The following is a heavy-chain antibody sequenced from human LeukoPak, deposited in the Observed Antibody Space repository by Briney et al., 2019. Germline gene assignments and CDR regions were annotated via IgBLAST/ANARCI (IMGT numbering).Heavy chain of an antibody. CDR3: ATQATGHSTPFDF. CDR2: ISYSGTT. V-gene: IGHV4-4*02. J-gene: IGHJ4*02. D-gene: IGHD3-9*01. CDR1: DGSISSSNW. Sequence: SETLFLTCAVSDGSISSSNWWSWDRQPPGKGLEWIGYISYSGTTNYNPSLNSRVTISVDTSKNQFSLKLSSVTAADTAVYYCATQATGHSTPFDFWGQGTLVTVSS.